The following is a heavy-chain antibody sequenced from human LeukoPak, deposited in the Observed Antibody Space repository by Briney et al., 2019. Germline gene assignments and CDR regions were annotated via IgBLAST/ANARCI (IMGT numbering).Heavy chain of an antibody. CDR3: ARLAYGGKTDY. V-gene: IGHV4-39*01. Sequence: PSETLSLTCTVPGGSISSSSYYWGWIRQPPGKGLEWIGSIYYSGSTYYNPSLKSRVTISVDTSKNQFSLKLSSVTAADTAVYYCARLAYGGKTDYWGQGTLVTVSS. J-gene: IGHJ4*02. CDR2: IYYSGST. D-gene: IGHD4-23*01. CDR1: GGSISSSSYY.